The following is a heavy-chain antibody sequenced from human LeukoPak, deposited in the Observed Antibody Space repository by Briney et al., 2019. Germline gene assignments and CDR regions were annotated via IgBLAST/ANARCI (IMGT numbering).Heavy chain of an antibody. J-gene: IGHJ5*02. CDR1: GFTFSSYG. CDR3: ARGNYYGSGSYYPNWFDP. CDR2: ISYDGSNK. V-gene: IGHV3-30*03. Sequence: GGSLRLSCAASGFTFSSYGMHWVRQAQGKGLEWVAVISYDGSNKYYADSVKGRFTISRDNSKNTLYLQMNSLRAEDTAVDYCARGNYYGSGSYYPNWFDPWGQGTLVTVSS. D-gene: IGHD3-10*01.